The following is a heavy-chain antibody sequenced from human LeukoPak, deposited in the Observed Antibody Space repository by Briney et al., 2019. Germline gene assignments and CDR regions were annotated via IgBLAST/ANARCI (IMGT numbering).Heavy chain of an antibody. J-gene: IGHJ4*02. CDR1: GFTFSSSA. D-gene: IGHD3-22*01. CDR2: IRSKANSYAT. CDR3: TRPRTDYYDSSGYYDY. Sequence: GGSLRLSCAASGFTFSSSAMHWARQASGKGLEWVGRIRSKANSYATAYAASVKGRFTISRDDSKNTAYLQMNSLKTEDTAVYYCTRPRTDYYDSSGYYDYWGQGTLVTVSS. V-gene: IGHV3-73*01.